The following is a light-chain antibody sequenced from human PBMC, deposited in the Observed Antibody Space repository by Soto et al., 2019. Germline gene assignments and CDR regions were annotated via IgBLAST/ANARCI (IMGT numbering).Light chain of an antibody. Sequence: DIQMTQSPSSLTASVGDTVTITCRASQNIRTYLNWYRQKPGKAPELLIYAASSLHSGVPSRFSGSGSGTDFTFTISSLQPEDVATYYCQQYYSYRTFGQGTKVDIK. J-gene: IGKJ1*01. CDR3: QQYYSYRT. CDR1: QNIRTY. V-gene: IGKV1-39*01. CDR2: AAS.